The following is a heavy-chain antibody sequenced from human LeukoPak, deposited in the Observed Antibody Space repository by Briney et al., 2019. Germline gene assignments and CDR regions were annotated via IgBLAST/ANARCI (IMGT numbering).Heavy chain of an antibody. CDR1: GYTFTNYA. V-gene: IGHV7-4-1*02. J-gene: IGHJ5*02. CDR3: ARLMVTTVTSLWFDP. D-gene: IGHD4-17*01. CDR2: IDTNTGNP. Sequence: ASVKVSCKASGYTFTNYAMNWVRQAPGQGLEWMGWIDTNTGNPTYAQGFTGRFVFSLDTSVSTASLQISSLKAEDTAVYYCARLMVTTVTSLWFDPWGQGTLVTVSS.